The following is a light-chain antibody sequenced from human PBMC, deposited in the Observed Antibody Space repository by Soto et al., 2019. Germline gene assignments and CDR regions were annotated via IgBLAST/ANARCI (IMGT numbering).Light chain of an antibody. Sequence: QSVLTQPASVSGSPGQSITIFCTGTSSDVGAYNYVSWYQQHPGKAPKLMIYDVSNRPSGVSNRFSGSKSGNTASLTISGLQAEDEDDYYCSSYTSSSTLVVFGTGTKLTVL. CDR1: SSDVGAYNY. V-gene: IGLV2-14*01. J-gene: IGLJ1*01. CDR2: DVS. CDR3: SSYTSSSTLVV.